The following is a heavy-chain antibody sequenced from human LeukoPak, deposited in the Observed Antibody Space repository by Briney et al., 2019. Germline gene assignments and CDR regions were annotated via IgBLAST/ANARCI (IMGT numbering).Heavy chain of an antibody. CDR2: IYYNGNT. J-gene: IGHJ4*02. CDR3: ARFGYRYFDY. V-gene: IGHV4-59*01. D-gene: IGHD5-18*01. Sequence: PSETLSLTCTVSSGSISSYYWSWIRQPPGKGLEWIGYIYYNGNTDSNPSLKSRVTISVDTSKNQFSLKLSSVTAADTAVYYCARFGYRYFDYWGQETLVTVSS. CDR1: SGSISSYY.